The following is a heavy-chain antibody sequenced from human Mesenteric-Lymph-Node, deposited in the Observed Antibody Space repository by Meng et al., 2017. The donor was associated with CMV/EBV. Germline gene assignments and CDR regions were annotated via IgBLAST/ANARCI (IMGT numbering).Heavy chain of an antibody. CDR2: IHHSGSP. Sequence: SGASLSSSSSPWDWLPQPPGKGLEWIGEIHHSGSPNYHPSLKSRVTISVDTSKNQFSLKLSSVTAADTAVFYCARVGVPRSSFYFDYWGRGTLVTVSS. V-gene: IGHV4-39*07. J-gene: IGHJ4*02. CDR1: GASLSSSSSP. CDR3: ARVGVPRSSFYFDY. D-gene: IGHD3-10*01.